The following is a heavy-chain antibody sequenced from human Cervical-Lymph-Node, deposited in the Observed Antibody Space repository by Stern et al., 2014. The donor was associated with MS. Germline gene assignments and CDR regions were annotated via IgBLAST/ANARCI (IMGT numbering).Heavy chain of an antibody. Sequence: VQLVESGGGVVHPGESLRLACVASGFTFNNYAMHWVRQAPGKGLEWEAVKSDDRNTRRYADSVKGRFTISRDNSKNTVYLQMSSLREQDTALYYCASPGGISVWADFDYWSQGTLVTVSS. CDR1: GFTFNNYA. J-gene: IGHJ4*02. CDR3: ASPGGISVWADFDY. CDR2: KSDDRNTR. V-gene: IGHV3-30-3*01. D-gene: IGHD1-26*01.